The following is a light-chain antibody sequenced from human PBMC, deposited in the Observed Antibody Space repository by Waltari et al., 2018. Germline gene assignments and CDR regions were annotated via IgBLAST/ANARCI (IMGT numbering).Light chain of an antibody. CDR2: DTS. CDR3: QQRSLWPLT. CDR1: ESVSRY. V-gene: IGKV3-11*01. J-gene: IGKJ4*01. Sequence: EIVLTQSPATLSLFAGERATLSCRASESVSRYLGWYLQKPGQAPRPLIYDTSIRATGVPARFIGSGYGTDFTLTISSLEPEDFALYFCQQRSLWPLTFGGGTKVEI.